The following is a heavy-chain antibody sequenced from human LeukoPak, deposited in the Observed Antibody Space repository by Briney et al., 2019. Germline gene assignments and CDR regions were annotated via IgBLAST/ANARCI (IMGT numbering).Heavy chain of an antibody. J-gene: IGHJ4*02. V-gene: IGHV1-24*01. D-gene: IGHD3-22*01. CDR1: GYTLTELS. CDR2: FDPEDGET. CDR3: ATDRGDYYDSSGYYHGGAFPY. Sequence: ASVKVSCKVSGYTLTELSMHWVRQAPGKGLEWMGGFDPEDGETIYVQKFQGRVTMTEDTSTDTAYMELSSLRSEDTAVYYCATDRGDYYDSSGYYHGGAFPYWGQGTLVTVSS.